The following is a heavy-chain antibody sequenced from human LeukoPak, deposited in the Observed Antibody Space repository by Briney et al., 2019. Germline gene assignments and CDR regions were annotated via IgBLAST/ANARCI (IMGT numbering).Heavy chain of an antibody. CDR2: IYTSGST. J-gene: IGHJ5*02. D-gene: IGHD4-11*01. CDR1: GGSISSGSYY. Sequence: SETLSLTCTVSGGSISSGSYYWSWIRQPAGKGLEWIGRIYTSGSTNYNPSLKSRVTISVDTSKNQFSLKLSSVTAADMAVYYCAREDYSNYWFDPWGQGTLVTVSS. V-gene: IGHV4-61*02. CDR3: AREDYSNYWFDP.